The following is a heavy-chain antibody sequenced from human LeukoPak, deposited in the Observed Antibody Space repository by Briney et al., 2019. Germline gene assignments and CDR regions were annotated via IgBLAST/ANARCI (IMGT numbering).Heavy chain of an antibody. CDR2: INHSGST. V-gene: IGHV4-34*01. CDR3: ARTSVPAAISPYFFDS. Sequence: SETLSLTCAVYGVSFSGYYWSWIRQPPGKGLEWIGEINHSGSTNYNPSLKSRVTISVDTSKNQFSLKLSSVTAADTAVYYCARTSVPAAISPYFFDSWGQGTLVTVSS. J-gene: IGHJ4*02. D-gene: IGHD2-2*02. CDR1: GVSFSGYY.